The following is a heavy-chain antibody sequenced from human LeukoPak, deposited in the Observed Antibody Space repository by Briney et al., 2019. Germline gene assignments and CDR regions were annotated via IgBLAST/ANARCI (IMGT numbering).Heavy chain of an antibody. V-gene: IGHV3-30*04. CDR1: GFSFSSYA. D-gene: IGHD3-22*01. CDR2: ISYDASII. CDR3: ASEQYYYDSSGYYFDY. J-gene: IGHJ4*02. Sequence: GGSLRLSCAASGFSFSSYAMHWFRQAPGKGLEWMALISYDASIIYYADSVRGRFTISRDNSKDTLYLQMNSLRAEDTAVYYCASEQYYYDSSGYYFDYWGQGTLVTVSS.